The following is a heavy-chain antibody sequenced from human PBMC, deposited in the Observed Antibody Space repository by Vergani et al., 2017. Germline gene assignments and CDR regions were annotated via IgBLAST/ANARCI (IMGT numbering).Heavy chain of an antibody. CDR1: GFTFSSYA. Sequence: QVQLVESGAGVVQPGRSLRLSCAASGFTFSSYAMHWVRQAPGKGLEWVAVISYDGSNKYYADSVKGRFTISRDNSKNTLYLQMNSLRAEDTAVYYCARGRYYYDSSGPDYWGQGTLVTVSS. CDR2: ISYDGSNK. CDR3: ARGRYYYDSSGPDY. J-gene: IGHJ4*02. V-gene: IGHV3-30-3*01. D-gene: IGHD3-22*01.